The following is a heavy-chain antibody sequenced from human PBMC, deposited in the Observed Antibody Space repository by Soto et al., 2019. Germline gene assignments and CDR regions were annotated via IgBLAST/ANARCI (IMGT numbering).Heavy chain of an antibody. CDR3: ARAKRYCSGGSCYSSSYFDY. D-gene: IGHD2-15*01. CDR1: GGSISSGGYY. CDR2: IYYSGST. J-gene: IGHJ4*02. Sequence: QVQLQESGPGLVKPSQTLSLTCTVSGGSISSGGYYWSWIRQHPGKGLEWIGYIYYSGSTYYNPSLKSRVTISVAASKNQFSLKLSSVTAADTAVYYCARAKRYCSGGSCYSSSYFDYWGQGTLVTVSS. V-gene: IGHV4-31*03.